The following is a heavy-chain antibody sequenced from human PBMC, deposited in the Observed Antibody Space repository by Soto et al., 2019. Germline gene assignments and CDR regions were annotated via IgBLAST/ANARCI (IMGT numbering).Heavy chain of an antibody. D-gene: IGHD2-2*01. Sequence: ASVKVSCKASGYTFTSYAMHWVRQAPGQRLEWMGWINAGNGYTKYSQKFQGRVTVTRDTSASTAYMELSSLRSEDTAVYYCATAGDDCSTTTCYVIDYWGQGTLVTVSS. CDR2: INAGNGYT. V-gene: IGHV1-3*01. CDR3: ATAGDDCSTTTCYVIDY. J-gene: IGHJ4*02. CDR1: GYTFTSYA.